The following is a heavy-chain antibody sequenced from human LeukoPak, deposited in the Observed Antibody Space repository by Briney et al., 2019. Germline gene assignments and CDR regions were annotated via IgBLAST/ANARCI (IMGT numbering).Heavy chain of an antibody. V-gene: IGHV4-59*08. CDR2: IYYSGST. CDR1: GGSISSYY. Sequence: PSETLSLTCTVSGGSISSYYWSWIRQPPGKGLEWIGYIYYSGSTNYNPSLKSRVTISVDTSKNQFSLKLSSVTAADTAVYYCARHGLWGIAAAIDYWGQGTLVTVSS. J-gene: IGHJ4*02. CDR3: ARHGLWGIAAAIDY. D-gene: IGHD6-13*01.